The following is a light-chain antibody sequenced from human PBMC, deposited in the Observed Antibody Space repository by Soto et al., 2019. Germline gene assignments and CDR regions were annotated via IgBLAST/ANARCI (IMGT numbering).Light chain of an antibody. CDR3: GTWDSSLSAYV. V-gene: IGLV1-51*01. CDR2: DNN. J-gene: IGLJ1*01. Sequence: QSVLTQPPSVSAAPGQKVTISCSGSSSNIGNNYVSWYQQLPGTAPKLLIYDNNKGPSGIPDRFSGPKSGTSATLGITGLQTGDEADYYCGTWDSSLSAYVFGTGTKVTVL. CDR1: SSNIGNNY.